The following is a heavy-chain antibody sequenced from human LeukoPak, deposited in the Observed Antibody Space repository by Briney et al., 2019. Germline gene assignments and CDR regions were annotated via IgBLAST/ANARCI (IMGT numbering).Heavy chain of an antibody. J-gene: IGHJ4*02. Sequence: GASVKVSCKASGYTFTSYDINWVRQATGQGLEWMGWMNPNSGNTGYAQKFQGRVTMTRNTSISTAYMELSSLRSEYTAMYYCARGPSIAVAGKVFDYWGQGTLVTVSS. CDR2: MNPNSGNT. CDR3: ARGPSIAVAGKVFDY. V-gene: IGHV1-8*01. CDR1: GYTFTSYD. D-gene: IGHD6-19*01.